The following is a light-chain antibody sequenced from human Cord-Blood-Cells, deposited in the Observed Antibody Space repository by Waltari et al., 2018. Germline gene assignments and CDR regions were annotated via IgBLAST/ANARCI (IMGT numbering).Light chain of an antibody. CDR1: SSDVGGYNY. V-gene: IGLV2-14*01. CDR3: SSYTSSSPYV. Sequence: QSALTQPASVSGSPGQSITISCTGTSSDVGGYNYVSWYQQHPGKAPKLMIYEVSKRPSGCSNRFSGSKSGNTASLTISGLQAEDEADYYCSSYTSSSPYVFGTGTKVTVL. CDR2: EVS. J-gene: IGLJ1*01.